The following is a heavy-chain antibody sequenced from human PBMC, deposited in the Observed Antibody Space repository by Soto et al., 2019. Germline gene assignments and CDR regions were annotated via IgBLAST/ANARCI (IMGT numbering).Heavy chain of an antibody. V-gene: IGHV3-21*01. Sequence: PXGSLRLSCAASGFTFSSYSMNWVRQAPGKGLEWVSSISSSSSYIYYADSVKGRFTISRDDAKNSLYLQMNSLRAEDTAVYYCARMYGHYGFDYWGQGNLVTVSS. CDR2: ISSSSSYI. CDR3: ARMYGHYGFDY. J-gene: IGHJ4*02. D-gene: IGHD4-17*01. CDR1: GFTFSSYS.